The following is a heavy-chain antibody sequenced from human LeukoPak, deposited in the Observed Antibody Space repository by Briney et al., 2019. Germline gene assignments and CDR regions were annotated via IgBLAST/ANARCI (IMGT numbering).Heavy chain of an antibody. CDR2: IYYSGST. CDR1: GGSISSSSYY. V-gene: IGHV4-39*07. Sequence: SETLSLTCTVSGGSISSSSYYWGWIRQPPGKGLEWIGSIYYSGSTYYNPSLKSRVTISVDTSKNQFSLKLSSVTAADTAVYYCAREGAAMTLNNWFDPWGQGTLVTVSS. J-gene: IGHJ5*02. CDR3: AREGAAMTLNNWFDP. D-gene: IGHD2-2*01.